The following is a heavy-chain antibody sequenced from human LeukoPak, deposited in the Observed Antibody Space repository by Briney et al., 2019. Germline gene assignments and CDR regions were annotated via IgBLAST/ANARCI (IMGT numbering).Heavy chain of an antibody. CDR1: GFTFDDYT. CDR2: ITLDGGSS. Sequence: PGGSLRLSCAASGFTFDDYTMLWLRQAPGKGLEWVCLITLDGGSSYYADSVKGRFTISRDNSRYSLSLQMNNLRAEDTALYYCATETQKYFLHWGQGTLVTVSS. V-gene: IGHV3-43*01. J-gene: IGHJ1*01. CDR3: ATETQKYFLH.